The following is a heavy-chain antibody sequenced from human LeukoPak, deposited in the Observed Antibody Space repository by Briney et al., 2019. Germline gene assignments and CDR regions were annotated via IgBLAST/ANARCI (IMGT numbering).Heavy chain of an antibody. J-gene: IGHJ5*02. D-gene: IGHD3-3*01. V-gene: IGHV1-8*01. Sequence: SVKVSCKASGYTFTSYDINWVRQATGQGLEWMGWMNPNSGNTGYAQKFQGRVTMTRNTSISTAYMELSSLRSEDTAVYYCARKARSYYDFWSGYQKQYQHEIDPWGQGTLVTVSS. CDR3: ARKARSYYDFWSGYQKQYQHEIDP. CDR1: GYTFTSYD. CDR2: MNPNSGNT.